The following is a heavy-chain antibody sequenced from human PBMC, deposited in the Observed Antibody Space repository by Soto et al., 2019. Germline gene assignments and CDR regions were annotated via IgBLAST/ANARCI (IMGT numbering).Heavy chain of an antibody. V-gene: IGHV3-48*02. J-gene: IGHJ4*02. Sequence: GGSLRLSCAASGFTFSTYSMNWVRQAPGKGLEWVSYINTNSTTIYYADSVKGRFTISRDNAKNSLYLQMNSLRDEDTAVYYCARGSWNYEFVLDYWGQGTLVTVSS. CDR1: GFTFSTYS. CDR3: ARGSWNYEFVLDY. CDR2: INTNSTTI. D-gene: IGHD1-7*01.